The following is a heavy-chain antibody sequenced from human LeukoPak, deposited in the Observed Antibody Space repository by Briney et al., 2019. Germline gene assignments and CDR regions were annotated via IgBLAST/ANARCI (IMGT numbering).Heavy chain of an antibody. D-gene: IGHD3-22*01. CDR3: ARMIVVGYFQH. V-gene: IGHV4-31*03. J-gene: IGHJ1*01. CDR2: IYYSGST. CDR1: GGSISSGGYY. Sequence: PSQTLSLTCTVPGGSISSGGYYWSWIRQHPGKGLEWIGYIYYSGSTYYNPSLKSRVTISVDTSKNQFSLKLSSVTAADTAVYYCARMIVVGYFQHWGQGTLVTVSS.